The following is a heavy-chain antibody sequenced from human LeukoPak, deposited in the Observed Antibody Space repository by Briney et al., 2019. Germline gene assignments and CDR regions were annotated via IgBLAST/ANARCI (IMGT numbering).Heavy chain of an antibody. Sequence: PGGSLRLSCAASGFTFSSFDMHWVRQPTGQGLEWVSTIGTASDTYYPGSVEGRFTLSRDNAKNSLYLHMNSLTAGDTAVYYCARGPPRGKYYYMDVWGKGTTVTVSS. J-gene: IGHJ6*03. CDR1: GFTFSSFD. CDR3: ARGPPRGKYYYMDV. V-gene: IGHV3-13*01. D-gene: IGHD1-1*01. CDR2: IGTASDT.